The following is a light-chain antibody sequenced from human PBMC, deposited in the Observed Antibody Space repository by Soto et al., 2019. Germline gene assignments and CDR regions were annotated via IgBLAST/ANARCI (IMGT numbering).Light chain of an antibody. J-gene: IGLJ2*01. CDR3: GSSTDTDTLVI. CDR1: SSDVGGYNY. Sequence: QSALTQPASVSGSPGQSITISCTGTSSDVGGYNYVSWYQQHPGKAPKLMIYEVSNRPSGVSNRFSGSKSGNTASLTISGLQAEDEADYYCGSSTDTDTLVIFGGGTKVTVL. V-gene: IGLV2-14*01. CDR2: EVS.